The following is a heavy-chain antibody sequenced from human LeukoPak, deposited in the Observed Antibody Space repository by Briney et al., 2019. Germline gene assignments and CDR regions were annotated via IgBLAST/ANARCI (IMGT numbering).Heavy chain of an antibody. CDR2: INPNSGGT. Sequence: ASVKVSCKASGYTFTGYYMHWVRQAPGQGLEWMGWINPNSGGTNYAQKFQGRVTMTRNTSISTAYMELSSLRSEDTAVYYCARSTTVTNYYYYYGMDVWGQGTTVTVSS. CDR3: ARSTTVTNYYYYYGMDV. V-gene: IGHV1-2*02. J-gene: IGHJ6*02. CDR1: GYTFTGYY. D-gene: IGHD4-17*01.